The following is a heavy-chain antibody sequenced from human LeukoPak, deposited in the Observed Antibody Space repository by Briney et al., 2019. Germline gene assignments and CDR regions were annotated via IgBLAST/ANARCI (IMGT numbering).Heavy chain of an antibody. Sequence: GGSLRLSCAASGFTLSNYGIHWVRQAPGKGLEWVAVMWYDGTNKYYADAVRGRFTISRDNSKNTLYLQLNSLRAEDTAVYFCARYSFQFTNSPLYHDAFDIWGQGMMVTVSS. CDR3: ARYSFQFTNSPLYHDAFDI. CDR2: MWYDGTNK. CDR1: GFTLSNYG. D-gene: IGHD2-2*01. J-gene: IGHJ3*02. V-gene: IGHV3-33*01.